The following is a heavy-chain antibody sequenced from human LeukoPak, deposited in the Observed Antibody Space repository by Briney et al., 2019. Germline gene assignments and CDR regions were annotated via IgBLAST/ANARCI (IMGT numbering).Heavy chain of an antibody. Sequence: GGSLSLSCAPSGFTLTIYAMSCVRQAAGQGLEWVSAISTSGGSTYYAQSVESRVTISRDNSRNTLYLQMTTVRAEDTAVYYCAKVEKDPCAVAGTWFVYWGQGTLVTGAS. CDR2: ISTSGGST. CDR3: AKVEKDPCAVAGTWFVY. D-gene: IGHD6-19*01. J-gene: IGHJ4*02. CDR1: GFTLTIYA. V-gene: IGHV3-23*01.